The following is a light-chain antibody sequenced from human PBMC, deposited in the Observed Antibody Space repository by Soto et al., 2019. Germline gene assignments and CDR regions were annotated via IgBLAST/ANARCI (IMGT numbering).Light chain of an antibody. V-gene: IGLV2-14*03. J-gene: IGLJ1*01. CDR2: DVS. Sequence: QSALTQPASVSGSPGQSITISCTGTSSDVGGYDFVSWYQHHPGKAPRLMIYDVSHRPSGVSDRFSASKSGNTASLTISGLLAEYEADYYCSSYTSISTYVFGTGTKVTVL. CDR3: SSYTSISTYV. CDR1: SSDVGGYDF.